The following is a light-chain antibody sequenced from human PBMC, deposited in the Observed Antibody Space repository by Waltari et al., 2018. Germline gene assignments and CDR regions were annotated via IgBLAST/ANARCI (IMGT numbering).Light chain of an antibody. CDR2: GNN. V-gene: IGLV1-40*01. J-gene: IGLJ3*02. CDR3: QSYDISLSAWV. Sequence: SVLTPPPSVSGAPGQRVTISCTGSNSNIGAGYDGLWYQQFPGTAPKLLIFGNNNRPSGVPDRFSVSKSGTSASLAITGLQAEDEADYYCQSYDISLSAWVFGGGTKLAVL. CDR1: NSNIGAGYD.